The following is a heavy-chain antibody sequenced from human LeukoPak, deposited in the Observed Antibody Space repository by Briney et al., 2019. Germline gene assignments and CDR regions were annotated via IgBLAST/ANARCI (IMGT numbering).Heavy chain of an antibody. Sequence: GASVKVSCKASGGTFSIYAVSWVRQAPGQGLEWMGWISTYNGDTDYTQKLQGRVTMTTETSTSTAYMELSSLRSEDMAVYYCARVLQLERRRRGAYYFDYWGQGTLVTVSS. CDR2: ISTYNGDT. CDR1: GGTFSIYA. J-gene: IGHJ4*02. V-gene: IGHV1-18*03. CDR3: ARVLQLERRRRGAYYFDY. D-gene: IGHD1-1*01.